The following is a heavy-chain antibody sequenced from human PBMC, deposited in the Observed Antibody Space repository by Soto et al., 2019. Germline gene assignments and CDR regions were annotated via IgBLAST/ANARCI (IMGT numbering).Heavy chain of an antibody. D-gene: IGHD3-16*01. CDR3: ESGRGSMFDP. V-gene: IGHV1-3*04. CDR2: INTVNGNT. CDR1: RYSFPTYA. J-gene: IGHJ5*02. Sequence: ASVKFSCKAARYSFPTYAIHWVRQAPGQMLQCMVWINTVNGNTHDXXKFQGRVXXTRDSSASTVXMELSSLKSEDTAVYYCESGRGSMFDPXX.